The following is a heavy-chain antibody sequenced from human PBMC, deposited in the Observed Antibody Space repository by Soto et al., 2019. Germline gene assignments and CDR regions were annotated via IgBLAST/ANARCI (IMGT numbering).Heavy chain of an antibody. D-gene: IGHD3-22*01. J-gene: IGHJ3*02. CDR1: GYTFTSYG. V-gene: IGHV1-18*04. CDR3: ARGSGYYPPDAFDI. CDR2: ISAYNGNP. Sequence: GASVKVSCKASGYTFTSYGISWVRQAPGQGLEWMGWISAYNGNPNYAQNLQGRVTMTTDTSTTTAYMELRSLRFDDTAMYYCARGSGYYPPDAFDIWGQGTMVTVSS.